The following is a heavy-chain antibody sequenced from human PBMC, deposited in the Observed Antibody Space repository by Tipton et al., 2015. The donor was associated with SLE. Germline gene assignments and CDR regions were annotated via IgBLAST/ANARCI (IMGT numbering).Heavy chain of an antibody. Sequence: TLSLTCAVSGYSISSGYYWGWIRQPPGKGLEWIGSIYHSGSTNYNPSLKSRVTISVDTSKNQFSLKLSSVTAADTAVYYCARSSGWYADWFDPWGQGTLVTVSS. D-gene: IGHD6-19*01. CDR2: IYHSGST. CDR3: ARSSGWYADWFDP. CDR1: GYSISSGYY. J-gene: IGHJ5*02. V-gene: IGHV4-38-2*01.